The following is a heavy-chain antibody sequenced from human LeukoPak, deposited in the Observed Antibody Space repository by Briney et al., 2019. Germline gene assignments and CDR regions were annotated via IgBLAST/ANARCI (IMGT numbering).Heavy chain of an antibody. CDR1: GFTFSSHW. V-gene: IGHV3-7*01. CDR3: ARDGAVAGYFWVYYYYGMDV. D-gene: IGHD6-19*01. Sequence: GGPLRLSCAASGFTFSSHWMSWVRQAPGKGLEWVANIKQDGSEKYYVDSVKGRFTISRDNAKNSLYLQMNSLRAEDTAVYYCARDGAVAGYFWVYYYYGMDVWGQGTTVTVSS. CDR2: IKQDGSEK. J-gene: IGHJ6*02.